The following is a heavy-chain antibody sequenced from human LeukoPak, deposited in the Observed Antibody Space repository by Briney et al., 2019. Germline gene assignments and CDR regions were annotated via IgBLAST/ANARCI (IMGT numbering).Heavy chain of an antibody. CDR3: ARQGGWGGALSFFVY. CDR1: GVSITTTSHY. Sequence: SETLSLTCTVSGVSITTTSHYWGWIRQTPGKGLEWIGSTFYRGSTYYNPSLRSRVTISVDASKNQFFLTLSAVTAADTAMFYCARQGGWGGALSFFVYWGQRTLVTVSS. CDR2: TFYRGST. D-gene: IGHD3-16*01. V-gene: IGHV4-39*07. J-gene: IGHJ4*02.